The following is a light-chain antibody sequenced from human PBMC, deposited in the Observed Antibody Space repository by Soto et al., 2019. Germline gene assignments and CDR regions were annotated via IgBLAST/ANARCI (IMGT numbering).Light chain of an antibody. CDR3: QQYNSYPPT. J-gene: IGKJ4*01. V-gene: IGKV1-5*01. Sequence: DIQMTQSPSTLSASVGDRVTITCRASESISSWLAWYQQKPGKAPKLLIYDASSLESGVPSRFSGSGSGTEFTLTISSLQPDDFATYYCQQYNSYPPTFGGGTKVEIK. CDR2: DAS. CDR1: ESISSW.